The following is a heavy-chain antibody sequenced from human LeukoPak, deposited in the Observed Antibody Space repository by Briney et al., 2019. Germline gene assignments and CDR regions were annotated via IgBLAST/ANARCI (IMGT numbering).Heavy chain of an antibody. D-gene: IGHD3-10*01. CDR3: AKDFDGSGSSFDY. Sequence: GGSLRLSCAASGFTFSSYATSWVRQAPGKGLEWVSAISGSGGSTYYADSVKGRFTISRDNSKNTLYLQMNSLRAEDTAVYYCAKDFDGSGSSFDYWGQGTLVTVSS. V-gene: IGHV3-23*01. CDR1: GFTFSSYA. J-gene: IGHJ4*02. CDR2: ISGSGGST.